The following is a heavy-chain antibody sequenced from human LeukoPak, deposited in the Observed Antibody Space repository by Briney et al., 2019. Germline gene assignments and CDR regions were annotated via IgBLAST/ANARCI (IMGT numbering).Heavy chain of an antibody. CDR1: GGSISSYY. CDR2: IYYSGST. V-gene: IGHV4-59*13. Sequence: SETLSLTCTVSGGSISSYYWSWIRQPPGKGLEWIGYIYYSGSTNYNPSLKSRVTISVDTSKSQFSLKLSSVTAADTAVYYCARVGSSSLYYYYYMDVWGKGTTVTVSS. J-gene: IGHJ6*03. CDR3: ARVGSSSLYYYYYMDV. D-gene: IGHD6-6*01.